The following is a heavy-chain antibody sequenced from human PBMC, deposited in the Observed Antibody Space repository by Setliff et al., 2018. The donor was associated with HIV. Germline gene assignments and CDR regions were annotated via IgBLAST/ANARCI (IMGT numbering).Heavy chain of an antibody. D-gene: IGHD6-13*01. CDR1: GASINDYF. Sequence: TSETLSLTCTVSGASINDYFWSWIRQSPGKRPEWIGHIYHTGTTNYSPSLKSRVTMSVDTARNRFSLKLRSVTAADTAVYYCARGSSNTWYYYFDSWGQGALVTVSS. CDR2: IYHTGTT. J-gene: IGHJ4*02. V-gene: IGHV4-59*12. CDR3: ARGSSNTWYYYFDS.